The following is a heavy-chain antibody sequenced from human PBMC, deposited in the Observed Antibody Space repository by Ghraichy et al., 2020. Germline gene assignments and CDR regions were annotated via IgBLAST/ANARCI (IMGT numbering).Heavy chain of an antibody. D-gene: IGHD3-10*01. CDR3: AKVAGSGTILMGYYYGMDV. CDR2: ISGSGGST. Sequence: GESLNISCAASGFTFSSYAMSWVRQAPGKGLEWVSAISGSGGSTYYADSVKGRFTISRDNSKNTLYLQMNSLRAEDTAVYYCAKVAGSGTILMGYYYGMDVWGQGTTVTVSS. J-gene: IGHJ6*02. V-gene: IGHV3-23*01. CDR1: GFTFSSYA.